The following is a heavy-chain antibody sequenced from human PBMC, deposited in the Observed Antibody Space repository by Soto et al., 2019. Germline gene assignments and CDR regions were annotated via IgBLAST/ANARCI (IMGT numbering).Heavy chain of an antibody. CDR1: GGSFSGYS. Sequence: QVQLQQWGAGLLKPSETLSLTCAVYGGSFSGYSWTWIRQSPRKGLEWIGQVNHSGSTNYNPSLXXXXXXXXXXXXXXXXXXXXXXXXXXXXXXXXXXXXXXXXXXSGGWYYFDSWGQGSLVTVS. CDR3: XXXXXXXXXXSGGWYYFDS. CDR2: VNHSGST. J-gene: IGHJ4*02. V-gene: IGHV4-34*01.